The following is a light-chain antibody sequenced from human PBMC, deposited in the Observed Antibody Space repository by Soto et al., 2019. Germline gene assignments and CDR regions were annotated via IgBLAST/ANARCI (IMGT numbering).Light chain of an antibody. V-gene: IGLV2-14*01. CDR3: SSYTSSSTHNYV. CDR1: SSDVGGYNY. CDR2: DVS. J-gene: IGLJ1*01. Sequence: QSALTQPASVSGSPGQSITISCTGTSSDVGGYNYVSWYQQHPGKAPKLMIYDVSNRPSGVSNRFPGSKSGNTASLTISGLQAEDEADYYCSSYTSSSTHNYVFGTGTKVTVL.